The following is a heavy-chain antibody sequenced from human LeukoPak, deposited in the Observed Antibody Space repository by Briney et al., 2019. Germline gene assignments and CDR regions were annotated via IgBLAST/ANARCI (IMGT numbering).Heavy chain of an antibody. CDR1: GGSISSYY. CDR3: ARDSSGYLGWFDP. J-gene: IGHJ5*02. V-gene: IGHV4-59*01. Sequence: SETLSLTCTVSGGSISSYYWSWIRQPPGKGLEWIGYIYYSGSTNYNPSLKSRVTISVDTSKNQLSLKLSSVTAADTAVYYCARDSSGYLGWFDPWGQGTLVTVSS. D-gene: IGHD3-22*01. CDR2: IYYSGST.